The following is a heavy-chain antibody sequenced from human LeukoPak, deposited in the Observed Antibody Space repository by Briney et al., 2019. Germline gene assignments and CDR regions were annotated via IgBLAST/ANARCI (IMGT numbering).Heavy chain of an antibody. CDR2: INPDNGIT. V-gene: IGHV1-2*02. J-gene: IGHJ5*02. D-gene: IGHD1-1*01. CDR3: AGQKASTGNWFDP. CDR1: GYSFTGYY. Sequence: ASVKASCKASGYSFTGYYLHWVRQAPGQGLQYMGWINPDNGITNFVQNFQGRVTMTRDSSSSTAYMELKRLRSDDTAVYYCAGQKASTGNWFDPWGQGTLVTVSS.